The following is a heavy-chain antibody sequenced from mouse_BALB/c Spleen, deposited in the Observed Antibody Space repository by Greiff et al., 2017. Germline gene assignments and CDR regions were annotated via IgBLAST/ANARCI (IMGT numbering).Heavy chain of an antibody. D-gene: IGHD2-10*01. J-gene: IGHJ3*01. CDR1: GFTFSSYA. CDR2: ISSGGST. V-gene: IGHV5-6-5*01. CDR3: ARALLSVAY. Sequence: EVQVVESGGGLVKPGGSLKLSCAASGFTFSSYAMSWVRQTPEKRLEWVASISSGGSTYYPDSVKGRFTISRDNARNILYLQMSSLRSEDTAMYYCARALLSVAYWGQGTLVTVSA.